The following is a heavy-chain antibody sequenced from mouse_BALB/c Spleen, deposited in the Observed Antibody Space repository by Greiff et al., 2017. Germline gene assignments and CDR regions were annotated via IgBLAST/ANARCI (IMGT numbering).Heavy chain of an antibody. J-gene: IGHJ2*01. D-gene: IGHD1-1*01. CDR2: INPYNDGT. V-gene: IGHV1-14*01. CDR1: GYTFTNYW. CDR3: ATSSLDD. Sequence: VQLQQSGAELVRPGTSVKISCKASGYTFTNYWLGWVKQRPGHGLEWIGYINPYNDGTKYNEKFKGKATLTSDKSSSTAYMELSSLTSEDSAVYYCATSSLDDWGQGTTLTVSA.